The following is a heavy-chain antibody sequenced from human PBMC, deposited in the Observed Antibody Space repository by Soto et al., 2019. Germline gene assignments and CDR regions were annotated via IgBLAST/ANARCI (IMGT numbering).Heavy chain of an antibody. CDR3: ARGSDRPYWYFDL. CDR2: IYYRGST. Sequence: SETLSLTCTVSGGSISSSSYYWGWIRQPPGKGLEWIGRIYYRGSTYYNPSLKSRVTISVDTSKNQFSLKLSSLTAADTAVYYCARGSDRPYWYFDLWGRGTLVTVSS. J-gene: IGHJ2*01. CDR1: GGSISSSSYY. D-gene: IGHD6-6*01. V-gene: IGHV4-39*07.